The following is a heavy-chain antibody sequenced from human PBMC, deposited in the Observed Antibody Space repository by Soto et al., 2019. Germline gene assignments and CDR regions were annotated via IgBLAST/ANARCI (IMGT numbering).Heavy chain of an antibody. D-gene: IGHD3-10*01. CDR3: ARFLSDYYGSGSSFYGMDV. V-gene: IGHV3-21*01. Sequence: AALILSVAASAFTCSSYSMNWVRQAPGKGLEWVSSISSSRSYIYYADSVKGRFTISRDNAKNSLYLQMNSLRAEDTAVYYCARFLSDYYGSGSSFYGMDVWGQGTTVTVSS. CDR2: ISSSRSYI. J-gene: IGHJ6*01. CDR1: AFTCSSYS.